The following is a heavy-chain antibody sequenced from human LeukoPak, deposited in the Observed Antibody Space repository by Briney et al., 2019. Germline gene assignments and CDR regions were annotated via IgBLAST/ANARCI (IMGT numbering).Heavy chain of an antibody. CDR2: ISGSGGST. D-gene: IGHD3-22*01. V-gene: IGHV3-23*01. J-gene: IGHJ4*02. CDR1: GFTFSSFG. CDR3: ARAHYYDSSGLDF. Sequence: GGSLRLSCAASGFTFSSFGMSWVRQAPGKGLEWVSDISGSGGSTYYADSVKGRFIISRDNSKNTLYLQMNSLRAEDTAVYYCARAHYYDSSGLDFWGQGTLVTVSS.